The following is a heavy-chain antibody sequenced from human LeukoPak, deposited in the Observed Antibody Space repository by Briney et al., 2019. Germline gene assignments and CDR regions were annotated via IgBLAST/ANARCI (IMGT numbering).Heavy chain of an antibody. Sequence: SETLSLTSAVYGGSFSGYYWSWIRQPPGKGLEWIGEINHSGSTNYNPSLKSRVTISVDTSKNQFSLKLSSVTAADTAVYYCARVDNYNWFDPWGQGTLVTVSS. CDR2: INHSGST. CDR1: GGSFSGYY. D-gene: IGHD1-20*01. J-gene: IGHJ5*02. V-gene: IGHV4-34*01. CDR3: ARVDNYNWFDP.